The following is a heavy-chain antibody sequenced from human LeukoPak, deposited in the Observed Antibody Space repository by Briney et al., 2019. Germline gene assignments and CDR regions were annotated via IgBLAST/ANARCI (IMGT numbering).Heavy chain of an antibody. D-gene: IGHD6-13*01. V-gene: IGHV4-4*02. CDR2: IYYSGST. Sequence: SGTLSLTCAVSGGSISSSNWWSWVRQPPGKGLEWIGYIYYSGSTYYNPSLKSRVTISVDTSKNQFSLKLTSVTAADTAVYYCAGGGGIAAAGMGFDPWGQGTLVAVSS. CDR3: AGGGGIAAAGMGFDP. J-gene: IGHJ5*02. CDR1: GGSISSSNW.